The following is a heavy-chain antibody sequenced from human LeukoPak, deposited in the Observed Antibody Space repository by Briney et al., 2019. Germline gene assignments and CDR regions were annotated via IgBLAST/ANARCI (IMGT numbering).Heavy chain of an antibody. CDR1: GYSISSGYY. V-gene: IGHV4-38-2*02. D-gene: IGHD1-26*01. CDR3: ARDQLGIVGALGYFDY. CDR2: IYHSGST. J-gene: IGHJ4*02. Sequence: PSETLSLTCTVSGYSISSGYYWGWIRRPPGKGLEWIGSIYHSGSTYYNPSLKSRVTISVDTSKNQFSLKLSSVTAADTAVYYCARDQLGIVGALGYFDYWGQGTLVTVSS.